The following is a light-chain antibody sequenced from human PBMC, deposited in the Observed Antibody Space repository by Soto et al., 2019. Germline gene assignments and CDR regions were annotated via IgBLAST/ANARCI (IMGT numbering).Light chain of an antibody. CDR1: QTITSNY. J-gene: IGKJ1*01. CDR3: QQYCNTPWT. V-gene: IGKV3-20*01. Sequence: EIVLTQSPGTLSLSPGERATLSCRASQTITSNYLAWYQQKPGQAPRLLIYGASHRATGIPDRFSGGGSGTDFTLTISRLEPEDFAVFFYQQYCNTPWTFGQGTTVEI. CDR2: GAS.